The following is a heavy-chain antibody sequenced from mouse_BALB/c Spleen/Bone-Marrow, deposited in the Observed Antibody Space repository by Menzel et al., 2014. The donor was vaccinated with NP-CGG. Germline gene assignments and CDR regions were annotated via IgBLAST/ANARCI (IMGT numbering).Heavy chain of an antibody. J-gene: IGHJ3*01. CDR2: ITSGGGNT. CDR1: GFAFSSCD. Sequence: EVMLVESGGGLVKPGGPLKLSCTASGFAFSSCDMSWVRQTPEKRLEWVATITSGGGNTYYPDSVKGRFTISRDNARNTLYLQMSSLRSEDTALYYCARVWDWFAYWGQGTLVTVSA. V-gene: IGHV5-9*02. D-gene: IGHD4-1*01. CDR3: ARVWDWFAY.